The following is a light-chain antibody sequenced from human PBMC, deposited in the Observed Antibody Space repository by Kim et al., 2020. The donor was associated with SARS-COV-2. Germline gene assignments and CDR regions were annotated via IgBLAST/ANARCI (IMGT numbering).Light chain of an antibody. CDR2: GKN. CDR1: SLRSSY. J-gene: IGLJ3*02. Sequence: SSELTQDPAVSVALGQTVRITCQGDSLRSSYANWYQQKPGQAPVLVIYGKNNRPSVIPDRFSGSSSGNTASLTITGAQAEDESDYYSNSRDRSGNHLGWV. V-gene: IGLV3-19*01. CDR3: NSRDRSGNHLGWV.